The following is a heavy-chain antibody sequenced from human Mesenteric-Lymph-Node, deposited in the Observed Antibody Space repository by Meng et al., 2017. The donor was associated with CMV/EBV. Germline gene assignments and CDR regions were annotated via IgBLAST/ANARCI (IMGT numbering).Heavy chain of an antibody. D-gene: IGHD5-18*01. Sequence: GESLKISCAASGFTFSSYAMSWVRQAPGKGLEWVSAISGSGGSTYYADSVKGRFTISRDNAKNSLYLQMNSLRAEDTAVYYCARLPTGIQLWANYGMDVWGQGTTVTVSS. CDR1: GFTFSSYA. J-gene: IGHJ6*02. CDR3: ARLPTGIQLWANYGMDV. V-gene: IGHV3-23*01. CDR2: ISGSGGST.